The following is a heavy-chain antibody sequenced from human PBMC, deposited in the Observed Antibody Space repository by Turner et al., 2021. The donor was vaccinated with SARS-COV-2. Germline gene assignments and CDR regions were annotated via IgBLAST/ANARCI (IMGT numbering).Heavy chain of an antibody. J-gene: IGHJ5*02. CDR1: GFTFSSYA. V-gene: IGHV3-23*01. CDR3: AREAAAGNFHGWFDP. CDR2: ITGSADIT. D-gene: IGHD6-13*01. Sequence: EVQLLESGGGLVQPGGSLGLSCAASGFTFSSYAMTWVRQAPGKGLEWVSSITGSADITHYADSVKGRFTISRDNSKNTLYLQMNSLRVEDTAVYSCAREAAAGNFHGWFDPWGQGTLVTVSS.